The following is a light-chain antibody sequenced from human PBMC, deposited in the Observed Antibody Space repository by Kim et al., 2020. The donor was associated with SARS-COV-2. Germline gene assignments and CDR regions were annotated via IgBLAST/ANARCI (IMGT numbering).Light chain of an antibody. CDR3: EAWDDSLSGPV. CDR1: TSNIGSNY. CDR2: RNN. J-gene: IGLJ3*02. Sequence: GQRVTIACSGTTSNIGSNYVHWYQQLPERAPKLLIYRNNQRSSGVPDRFSGSKSGTSASLAISGLRSEDEADYYCEAWDDSLSGPVFGGGTQLTVL. V-gene: IGLV1-47*01.